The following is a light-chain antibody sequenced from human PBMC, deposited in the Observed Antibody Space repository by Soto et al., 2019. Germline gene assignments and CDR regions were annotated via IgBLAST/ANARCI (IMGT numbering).Light chain of an antibody. CDR3: QQLNSYPLT. J-gene: IGKJ5*01. CDR2: DAF. Sequence: DIQMTQSPSTLSASVGDRVTITCRASQSISNWLAWYQQKPGKAPKLLIYDAFSLESGVPSRFSGSGSGTEFTLTISSLQPDDFAIYFCQQLNSYPLTFGQGTRLEIK. CDR1: QSISNW. V-gene: IGKV1-5*01.